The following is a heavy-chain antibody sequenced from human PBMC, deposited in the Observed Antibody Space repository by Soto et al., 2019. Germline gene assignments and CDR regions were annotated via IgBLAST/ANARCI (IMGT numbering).Heavy chain of an antibody. CDR2: IHYSGST. V-gene: IGHV4-59*01. CDR1: GGSISSYY. D-gene: IGHD2-2*01. CDR3: ARARYQLLHPYYYGMDV. Sequence: SETLSLTCTVPGGSISSYYWSWIRQSPGKGLEWIGYIHYSGSTKSNPSLKSRVTISADTSRNQVSLKLSSVTAADSAVYFCARARYQLLHPYYYGMDVWGQGTTVTVSS. J-gene: IGHJ6*02.